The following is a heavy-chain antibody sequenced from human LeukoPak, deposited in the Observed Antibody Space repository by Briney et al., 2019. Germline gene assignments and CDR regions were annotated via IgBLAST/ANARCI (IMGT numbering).Heavy chain of an antibody. Sequence: SETLSLTCAVSGGSISSSNWWSWVRQPPGKGLEWIGEIYHSGSTNYNPSLKSRVTISVDKSKNQFSLNLSSVTAADTAVYYCARGGGFFYVDFDCWGQGTLVTVSS. CDR2: IYHSGST. CDR3: ARGGGFFYVDFDC. V-gene: IGHV4-4*02. CDR1: GGSISSSNW. D-gene: IGHD3-22*01. J-gene: IGHJ4*02.